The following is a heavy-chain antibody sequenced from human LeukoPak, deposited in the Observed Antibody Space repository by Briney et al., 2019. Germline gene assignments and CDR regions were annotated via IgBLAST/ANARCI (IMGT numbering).Heavy chain of an antibody. D-gene: IGHD1-26*01. Sequence: SETLSLTCTVSGGSISSYYWSWIRQPPGKGPEWIGYIYYSGSTNYNPSLKSRVTISVDTSKNQFSLKLSSVTAADTAVYYCARDRARGSYDCWGQGTLVTVSS. CDR1: GGSISSYY. CDR2: IYYSGST. J-gene: IGHJ4*02. V-gene: IGHV4-59*01. CDR3: ARDRARGSYDC.